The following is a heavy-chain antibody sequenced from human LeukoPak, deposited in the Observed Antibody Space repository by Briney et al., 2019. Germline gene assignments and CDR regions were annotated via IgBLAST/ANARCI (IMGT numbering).Heavy chain of an antibody. CDR2: ISGSGST. Sequence: GGTLRLSCAASGFSFSIYGMNWVRQAPGKGLEWVSVISGSGSTYYADSVKGRFTISRDNSKNTLYLQMNSLRAEDTAVYYCAKFGGDFWSGYYGYYYYMDVWGKGTTVTVSS. D-gene: IGHD3-3*01. J-gene: IGHJ6*03. V-gene: IGHV3-23*01. CDR1: GFSFSIYG. CDR3: AKFGGDFWSGYYGYYYYMDV.